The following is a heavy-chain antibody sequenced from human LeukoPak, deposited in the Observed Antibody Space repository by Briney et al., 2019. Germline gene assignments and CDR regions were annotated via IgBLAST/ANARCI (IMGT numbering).Heavy chain of an antibody. J-gene: IGHJ4*02. CDR1: GFTFSGCG. CDR2: IWYDGNNK. CDR3: AKDWGYTTMVSYYFDY. V-gene: IGHV3-33*06. D-gene: IGHD5-18*01. Sequence: GGSLRLSCAASGFTFSGCGMHWVRQAPDKGLEWVAVIWYDGNNKYYAESVKGRFTISRDNSKNTLYLQMNSLRAEDTAVYYCAKDWGYTTMVSYYFDYWGQGALVTVSS.